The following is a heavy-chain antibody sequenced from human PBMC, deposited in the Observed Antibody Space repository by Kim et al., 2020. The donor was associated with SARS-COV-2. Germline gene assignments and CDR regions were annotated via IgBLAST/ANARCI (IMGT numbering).Heavy chain of an antibody. CDR3: ARESRVGTSDDASDI. D-gene: IGHD5-12*01. CDR2: IRQDGNEK. Sequence: GGSLRLPCAASGFTFRNYYMTWVRQAPGKGLEWVANIRQDGNEKYYVDSVKGRFTISRDNAKNSLYLQMNSLRAEDTAVYYCARESRVGTSDDASDIWGQGTMVTVSS. CDR1: GFTFRNYY. J-gene: IGHJ3*02. V-gene: IGHV3-7*03.